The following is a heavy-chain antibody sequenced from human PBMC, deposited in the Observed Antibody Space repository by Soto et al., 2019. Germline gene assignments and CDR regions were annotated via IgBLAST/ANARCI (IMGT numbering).Heavy chain of an antibody. V-gene: IGHV3-66*01. D-gene: IGHD3-10*01. Sequence: GGSLRLSCAASGFTVSSNYMSWVRQAPGKGLEWVSVIYSGGSTYYADSVKGRFTISRDNSKNTLYLQMNSLRAEDTAVYYCARDRAIRGEPYYMDVWGKGTTVTVSS. J-gene: IGHJ6*03. CDR2: IYSGGST. CDR1: GFTVSSNY. CDR3: ARDRAIRGEPYYMDV.